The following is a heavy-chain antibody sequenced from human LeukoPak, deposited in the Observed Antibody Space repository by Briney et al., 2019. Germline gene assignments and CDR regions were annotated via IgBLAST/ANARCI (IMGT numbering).Heavy chain of an antibody. Sequence: SETLSLTCAVYGGSFSGYYWSWIRQPPGKGLEWIGEINHGGSTNYNPSLKSRVTISVDTSKNQFSLKLSSVTAADTAVYYCARGPHYYGSGSYYNCFDYWGQGTLVTVSS. J-gene: IGHJ4*02. D-gene: IGHD3-10*01. V-gene: IGHV4-34*01. CDR1: GGSFSGYY. CDR3: ARGPHYYGSGSYYNCFDY. CDR2: INHGGST.